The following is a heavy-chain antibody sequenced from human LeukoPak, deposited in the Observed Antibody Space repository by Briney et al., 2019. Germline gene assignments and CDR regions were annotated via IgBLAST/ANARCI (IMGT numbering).Heavy chain of an antibody. V-gene: IGHV3-21*01. CDR1: GFTFSSYS. Sequence: GGSLRLSCAASGFTFSSYSMNWVRQAPGKGLEWVSSISSSSSYIYYADSVKGRFTISRDNAKNSLYLQMNSLRAEDTAVYYCARDQLAVAGSDYWGQGTLVTVPS. CDR3: ARDQLAVAGSDY. J-gene: IGHJ4*02. CDR2: ISSSSSYI. D-gene: IGHD6-19*01.